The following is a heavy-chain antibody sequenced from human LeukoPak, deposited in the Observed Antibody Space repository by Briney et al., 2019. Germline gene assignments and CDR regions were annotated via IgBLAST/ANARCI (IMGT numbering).Heavy chain of an antibody. CDR2: ISASGGST. D-gene: IGHD3-22*01. CDR1: GLTFTDYA. J-gene: IGHJ4*02. V-gene: IGHV3-23*01. Sequence: GGSLRLSCAASGLTFTDYALRWVRPAPGKGLEWVSTISASGGSTYYADSVKGRFTISRDISKNTLYLQMHSLRADDTAVYYCAKDFPSSGYSDYWGQGTLVTVSS. CDR3: AKDFPSSGYSDY.